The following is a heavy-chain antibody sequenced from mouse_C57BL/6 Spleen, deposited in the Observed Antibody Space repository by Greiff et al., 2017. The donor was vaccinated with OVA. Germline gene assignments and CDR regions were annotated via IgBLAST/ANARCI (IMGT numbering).Heavy chain of an antibody. CDR1: GYTFTSYW. CDR2: IDPNSGGT. Sequence: QVQLKEPGAELVKPGASVKLSCKASGYTFTSYWMHWVKQRPGRGLEWIGRIDPNSGGTKYNEKFKSKATLTVDKPSSTAYMQLSSLTSEDSAVYYCAVYGSSPYWYFDVWGTGTTVTVSS. D-gene: IGHD1-1*01. CDR3: AVYGSSPYWYFDV. J-gene: IGHJ1*03. V-gene: IGHV1-72*01.